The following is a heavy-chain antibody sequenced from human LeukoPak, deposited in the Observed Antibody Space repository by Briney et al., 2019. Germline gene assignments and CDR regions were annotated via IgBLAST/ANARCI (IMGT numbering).Heavy chain of an antibody. J-gene: IGHJ4*02. D-gene: IGHD5-12*01. CDR2: IYYSGST. CDR1: GGSISSYY. V-gene: IGHV4-59*01. Sequence: SETLSLTCTVSGGSISSYYWSWIRQPPGKGLEWIGYIYYSGSTNYNPPLESRVTISVGTSNNQFSLRLSSVTAADTAVYYCARAGVVATIFDSWGQGTLVTVSS. CDR3: ARAGVVATIFDS.